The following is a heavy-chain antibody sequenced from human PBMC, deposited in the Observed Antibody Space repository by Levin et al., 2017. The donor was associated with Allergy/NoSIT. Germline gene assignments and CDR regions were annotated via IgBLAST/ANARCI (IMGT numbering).Heavy chain of an antibody. J-gene: IGHJ6*02. D-gene: IGHD2/OR15-2a*01. CDR1: GFIFDDYA. CDR2: ISWNSGSI. V-gene: IGHV3-9*01. Sequence: QPGESLKISCAASGFIFDDYAMHWVRQAPGKGLEWVSGISWNSGSIAYADSVKGRFTISRDNAKNSLYLQMNSLRAEDTALYYCAKDISPLTYAMNAWGQGTTVTVSS. CDR3: AKDISPLTYAMNA.